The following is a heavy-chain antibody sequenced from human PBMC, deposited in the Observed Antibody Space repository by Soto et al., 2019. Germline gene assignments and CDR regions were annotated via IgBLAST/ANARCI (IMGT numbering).Heavy chain of an antibody. CDR1: GGSISGYY. J-gene: IGHJ5*02. CDR3: ARASGYCSGGSCPVGWFDP. D-gene: IGHD2-15*01. V-gene: IGHV4-59*08. CDR2: IYYSGST. Sequence: PSETLCLTCTVAGGSISGYYWSWIRQPPGKGLEWIGYIYYSGSTNYNPSLKSRVTISVDTSKNQFSLKLSSVTAADTAVYYCARASGYCSGGSCPVGWFDPWGQGTLVTVSS.